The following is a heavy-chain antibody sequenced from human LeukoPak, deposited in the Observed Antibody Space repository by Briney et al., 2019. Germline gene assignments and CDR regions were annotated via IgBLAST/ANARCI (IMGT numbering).Heavy chain of an antibody. J-gene: IGHJ4*02. CDR1: GYSISSGYY. CDR3: ARSHIYYDFWSGSFDY. V-gene: IGHV4-38-2*02. CDR2: IYHSGST. Sequence: PSETLSLTCTVSGYSISSGYYWGWIRQPPGKGLEWIGSIYHSGSTYYNPSLKSRVTISVDTSKNQFSLKLSSVTAADTAVYYCARSHIYYDFWSGSFDYWGQGTLVTVSS. D-gene: IGHD3-3*01.